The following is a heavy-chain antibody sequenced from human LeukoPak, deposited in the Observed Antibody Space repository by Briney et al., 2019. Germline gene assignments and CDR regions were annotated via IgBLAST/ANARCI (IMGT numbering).Heavy chain of an antibody. D-gene: IGHD5-18*01. V-gene: IGHV1-2*02. CDR1: GYTFTGYY. J-gene: IGHJ5*02. CDR3: ARDPSPDDTAS. CDR2: INPNSGGT. Sequence: ASVKVSCKASGYTFTGYYIHWVRQAPGQGLECMGWINPNSGGTNYAQKFQGRVTMTRDTSISTAYMELSRLRSDDTAVYYCARDPSPDDTASWGQGTLVTVSS.